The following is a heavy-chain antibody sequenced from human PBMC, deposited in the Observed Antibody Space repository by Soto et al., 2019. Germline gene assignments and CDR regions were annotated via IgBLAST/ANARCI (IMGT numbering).Heavy chain of an antibody. CDR2: IGGSGGNT. Sequence: EVQLLESGGGLVQPGGSLRLSCAASGFIFNAYAMTWVRQAPGKGLVRVSGIGGSGGNTYYAASVKGRFTISRENSKDTVDLEMNRLSVDDTAVYFCARVASNYINSADHWGQGILVTVSS. D-gene: IGHD4-4*01. V-gene: IGHV3-23*01. J-gene: IGHJ4*02. CDR3: ARVASNYINSADH. CDR1: GFIFNAYA.